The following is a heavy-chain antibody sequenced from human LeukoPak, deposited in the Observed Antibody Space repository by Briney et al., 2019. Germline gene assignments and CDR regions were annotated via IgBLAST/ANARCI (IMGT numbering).Heavy chain of an antibody. CDR2: ISYDGSNK. V-gene: IGHV3-30*04. Sequence: GGSLRLSCAASGFTFSSYAMHWVRQAPGKGLEGVAVISYDGSNKYYADSVKGRFSISRDNSKNTLYLQMNSLRDEDTTVYYCARDCIAVAGCFDYWGQGTLVSVSS. CDR3: ARDCIAVAGCFDY. CDR1: GFTFSSYA. J-gene: IGHJ4*02. D-gene: IGHD6-19*01.